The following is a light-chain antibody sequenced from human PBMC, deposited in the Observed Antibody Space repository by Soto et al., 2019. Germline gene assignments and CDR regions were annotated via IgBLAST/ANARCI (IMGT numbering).Light chain of an antibody. J-gene: IGLJ3*02. Sequence: QSALTQPASVSGSPGRSITVSCTGTASDIGSYDYVSWYQHHPGKAPKLLIYEVTNRPSGVSNRFSGSKSDYTASLTISGLQAEDEGHYYCASYTGSTTRWVFGGGTKLTVL. V-gene: IGLV2-14*01. CDR2: EVT. CDR1: ASDIGSYDY. CDR3: ASYTGSTTRWV.